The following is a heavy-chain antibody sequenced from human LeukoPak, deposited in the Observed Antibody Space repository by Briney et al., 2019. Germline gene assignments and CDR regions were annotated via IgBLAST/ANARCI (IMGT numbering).Heavy chain of an antibody. D-gene: IGHD3-22*01. CDR2: IYPGDSAT. V-gene: IGHV5-51*01. J-gene: IGHJ4*02. Sequence: GESLKISCWVSGYSFSTYWIGWVRQMPGKGLEWMGMIYPGDSATRYSPSIQGQVTISADKSISTAYLQWSSLRASDTAMYYCARRGSNYYYDSSAFYPFDYWGQGTLVTVSS. CDR1: GYSFSTYW. CDR3: ARRGSNYYYDSSAFYPFDY.